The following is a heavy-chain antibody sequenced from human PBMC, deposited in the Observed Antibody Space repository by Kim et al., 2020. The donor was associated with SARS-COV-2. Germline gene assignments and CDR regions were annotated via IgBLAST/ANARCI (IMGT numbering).Heavy chain of an antibody. V-gene: IGHV7-4-1*02. CDR3: ARGVRRIFGVGGFWFDP. CDR2: INTNTGNP. J-gene: IGHJ5*02. CDR1: GYTFTSYA. D-gene: IGHD3-3*01. Sequence: ASVKVSCKASGYTFTSYAMNWVRQAPGQGLEWMGWINTNTGNPTYAQGFTGRFVFSLDTSVSTAYLQISSLKAEDTAVYYCARGVRRIFGVGGFWFDPWGQGTLVTVSS.